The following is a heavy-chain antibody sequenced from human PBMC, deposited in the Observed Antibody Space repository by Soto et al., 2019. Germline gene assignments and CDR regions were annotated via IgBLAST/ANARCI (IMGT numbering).Heavy chain of an antibody. CDR3: ARSGSHYRYYGMDV. Sequence: GESLKISCKGSGYSFTSYWLGWVRQIPGKGLEWVGLMYPGACGTRDTQSFGVQVTISADKSISVAYLQWGSLQVSDTAMDYCARSGSHYRYYGMDVWGQGTTVTLAS. J-gene: IGHJ6*01. CDR2: MYPGACGT. V-gene: IGHV5-51*01. CDR1: GYSFTSYW. D-gene: IGHD1-26*01.